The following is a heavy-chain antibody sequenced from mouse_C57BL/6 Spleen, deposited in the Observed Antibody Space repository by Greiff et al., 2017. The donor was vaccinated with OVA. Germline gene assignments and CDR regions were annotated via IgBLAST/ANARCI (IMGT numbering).Heavy chain of an antibody. V-gene: IGHV5-9-1*02. CDR2: ISSGGDYI. D-gene: IGHD1-1*01. CDR1: GFTFSSYA. CDR3: TRDDYYGSSYGPHYYAMDY. Sequence: EVQLVESGEGLVKPGGSLKLSCAASGFTFSSYAMSWVRQTPEKRLEWVAYISSGGDYIYYADTVKGRFTISRDNARNTLYLQMSSLKSEDTAMYYCTRDDYYGSSYGPHYYAMDYWGQGTSVTVSS. J-gene: IGHJ4*01.